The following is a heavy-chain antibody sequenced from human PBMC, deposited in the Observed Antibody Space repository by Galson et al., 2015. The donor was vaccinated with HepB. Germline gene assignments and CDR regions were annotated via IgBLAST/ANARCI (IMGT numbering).Heavy chain of an antibody. D-gene: IGHD3-16*01. CDR2: ISGSGGST. Sequence: SLRLSCAASGFTFSSYAMSWVRQAPGKGLEWVSAISGSGGSTYYADSVKGRFTISRDNSKNTLYLQMNSLRAEDTAVYYCAKALGRSRGTITDAFDIWGQGTMVTVSS. CDR3: AKALGRSRGTITDAFDI. CDR1: GFTFSSYA. V-gene: IGHV3-23*01. J-gene: IGHJ3*02.